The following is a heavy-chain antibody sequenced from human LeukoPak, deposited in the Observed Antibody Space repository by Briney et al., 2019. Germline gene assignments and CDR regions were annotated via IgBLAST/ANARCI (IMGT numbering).Heavy chain of an antibody. D-gene: IGHD3-22*01. CDR3: AREHYDGSGYFVY. CDR1: GGSISSSNW. Sequence: SETLSLTCAVSGGSISSSNWWSWVRQPPGKGLEWIGEIYHSGSTIHNPSLKSRVTISVDKSKNQFSLRLTSVTAADTAVYYCAREHYDGSGYFVYWGQGILVTVSS. J-gene: IGHJ4*02. CDR2: IYHSGST. V-gene: IGHV4-4*02.